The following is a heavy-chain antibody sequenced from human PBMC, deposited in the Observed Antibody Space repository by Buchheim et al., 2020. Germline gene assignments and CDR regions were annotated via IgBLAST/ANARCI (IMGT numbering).Heavy chain of an antibody. J-gene: IGHJ4*02. Sequence: EVQLLESGGGLVQPGGSLRLSCAAFGFTFSSYAMSWVRQAPGKGLEWVSAISGSGGSTYYADSVKGRFTISRDNSKNQLYLQMNSLRAEDTAVYYGAECRYYDILTGPYANWGQGTL. V-gene: IGHV3-23*01. CDR2: ISGSGGST. D-gene: IGHD3-9*01. CDR1: GFTFSSYA. CDR3: AECRYYDILTGPYAN.